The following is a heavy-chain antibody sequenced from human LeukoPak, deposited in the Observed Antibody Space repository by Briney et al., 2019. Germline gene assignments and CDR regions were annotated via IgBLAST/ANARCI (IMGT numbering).Heavy chain of an antibody. J-gene: IGHJ4*02. V-gene: IGHV3-30*02. D-gene: IGHD1-26*01. CDR3: AKIDVGAIKVWDY. CDR1: GFTFSSYG. CDR2: IRYDGSNK. Sequence: SGGSLRLSCVASGFTFSSYGMHWVRQAPGKGLEWVAFIRYDGSNKYYADSVKGRFTISRDNSKNTLYLQMNSLRAGDTAVYYCAKIDVGAIKVWDYWGQGTLVTVSS.